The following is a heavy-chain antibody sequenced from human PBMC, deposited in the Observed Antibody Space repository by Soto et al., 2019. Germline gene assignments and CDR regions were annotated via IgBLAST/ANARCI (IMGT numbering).Heavy chain of an antibody. Sequence: ESGGGLVQPGGSLRLSCAASGFTFSRYWMSWVRQAPGKGLEWLASINQDGTDKYYVDTVKGLFTITRDNAKNSLYLQMNSLRAEDTAVYYCAGALPTAEYYFDYWGQGTLVTVSS. V-gene: IGHV3-7*01. J-gene: IGHJ4*02. CDR3: AGALPTAEYYFDY. CDR1: GFTFSRYW. CDR2: INQDGTDK. D-gene: IGHD1-1*01.